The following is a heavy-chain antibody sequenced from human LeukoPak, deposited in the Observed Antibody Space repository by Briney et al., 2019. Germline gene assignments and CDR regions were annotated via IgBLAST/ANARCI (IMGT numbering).Heavy chain of an antibody. CDR3: SRDSSSWSYYYYYFGMDV. J-gene: IGHJ6*01. CDR2: ISAYNGNT. D-gene: IGHD6-13*01. CDR1: GYTFTSYG. V-gene: IGHV1-18*01. Sequence: ASVKVSCKASGYTFTSYGISWVRQAPGQGLEWMGWISAYNGNTNYAQKLQGRVTMTTDTSTSTAYMELRSLRSDDTAWYYCSRDSSSWSYYYYYFGMDVWGPRDHGHRLL.